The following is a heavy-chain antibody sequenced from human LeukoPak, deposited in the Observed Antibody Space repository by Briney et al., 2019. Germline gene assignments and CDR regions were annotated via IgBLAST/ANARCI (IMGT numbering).Heavy chain of an antibody. CDR2: IYYSGST. V-gene: IGHV4-59*08. J-gene: IGHJ4*02. CDR1: GGSISSYY. D-gene: IGHD3-10*01. CDR3: ARHEETYYYGSGGVGDIRGGIDY. Sequence: SETLSLTCTVSGGSISSYYWSWIRQPPGKGLEWIGYIYYSGSTNYNPSLKSRGTISVDTSKNQFSLKLSSVTAADTAVYYCARHEETYYYGSGGVGDIRGGIDYWGQGTLVTVSS.